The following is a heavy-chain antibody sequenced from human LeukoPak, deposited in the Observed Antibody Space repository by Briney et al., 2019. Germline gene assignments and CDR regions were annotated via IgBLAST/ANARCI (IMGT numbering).Heavy chain of an antibody. Sequence: PSETLSLTCTVSGGSISSSSYYWSWIRQPAGKGLEWIGRIYTSGSTNYNPSLKSRVTISVDTSKNQFSLKLSSVTAADTAVYYCAREYQLLYRGGYYYYYYMDVWGKGTTVTVSS. V-gene: IGHV4-61*02. J-gene: IGHJ6*03. CDR1: GGSISSSSYY. CDR2: IYTSGST. CDR3: AREYQLLYRGGYYYYYYMDV. D-gene: IGHD2-2*02.